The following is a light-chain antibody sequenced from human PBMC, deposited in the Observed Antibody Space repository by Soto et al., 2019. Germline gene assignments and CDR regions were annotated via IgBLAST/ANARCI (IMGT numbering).Light chain of an antibody. CDR3: QQSYSAPRT. V-gene: IGKV1-39*01. Sequence: DIQMTQSPSSLSASVGDRVIITCRASQSISTYLNWYQQKPGKAPKLLIYAATSLQSGVPSRFSGSGSGTDVTLTISSLQPEDFATYYCQQSYSAPRTFGQGTKVEIE. J-gene: IGKJ1*01. CDR2: AAT. CDR1: QSISTY.